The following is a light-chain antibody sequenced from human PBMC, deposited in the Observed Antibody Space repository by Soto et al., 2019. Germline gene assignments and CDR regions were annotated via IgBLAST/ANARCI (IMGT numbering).Light chain of an antibody. Sequence: QSALTQPPSASGSPGQSVTISCTGTSSDISDYDSVSWYPQHPGEAPKLMLYAVSKRPSGVPDRFSGSKSGNTASLTVSGLQAEDEDDYYCSSYAGGNNFYVFVTGTKLTVL. V-gene: IGLV2-8*01. CDR2: AVS. J-gene: IGLJ1*01. CDR1: SSDISDYDS. CDR3: SSYAGGNNFYV.